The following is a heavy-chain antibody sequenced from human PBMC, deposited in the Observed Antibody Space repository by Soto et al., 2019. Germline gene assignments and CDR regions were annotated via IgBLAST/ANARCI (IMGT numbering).Heavy chain of an antibody. CDR3: ARDMVRGARSRDAFDI. CDR1: GGSISSGVYY. V-gene: IGHV4-31*03. CDR2: IYYSGST. D-gene: IGHD3-10*01. J-gene: IGHJ3*02. Sequence: SETLSLTCTVSGGSISSGVYYWSWIRQHPGKGLEWIGYIYYSGSTYYNPSLKSRVTISVDTSKNQFSLKLSSVTAADTAVYYCARDMVRGARSRDAFDIWGQGTMVTVSS.